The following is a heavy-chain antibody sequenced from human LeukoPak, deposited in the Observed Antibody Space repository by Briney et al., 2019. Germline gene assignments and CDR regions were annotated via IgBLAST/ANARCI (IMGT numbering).Heavy chain of an antibody. V-gene: IGHV1-69*05. Sequence: ASVKVSCKASGGTFSSYAISWVRQAPGQGLEWMGGIIPIFGTANYAQKFQGRVTITTDESTSTAYMELSSLRSEDTAVYYCARVPAAAGTEDYYYYYMDVWGKGTTVTVSS. CDR2: IIPIFGTA. J-gene: IGHJ6*03. CDR1: GGTFSSYA. D-gene: IGHD6-13*01. CDR3: ARVPAAAGTEDYYYYYMDV.